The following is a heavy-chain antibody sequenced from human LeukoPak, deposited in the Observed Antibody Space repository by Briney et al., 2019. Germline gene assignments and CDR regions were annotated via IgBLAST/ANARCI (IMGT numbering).Heavy chain of an antibody. V-gene: IGHV3-23*01. CDR1: GFTFSSYA. D-gene: IGHD2-15*01. CDR3: VRGLSAFDC. CDR2: IASSGT. Sequence: PGGSLGLSCAASGFTFSSYAMSWVRQAPGKGLEWVSTIASSGTHYADSVKGRFTISRDNSKNTFYLQMSSLRAEDTAVYYCVRGLSAFDCWGQGTLVTVSS. J-gene: IGHJ4*02.